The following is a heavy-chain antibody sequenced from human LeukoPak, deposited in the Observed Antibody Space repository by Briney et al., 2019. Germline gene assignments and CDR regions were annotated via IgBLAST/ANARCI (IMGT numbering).Heavy chain of an antibody. Sequence: PGGSLRLSCAASGFTFSSYAMHWVRQAPGKGLEWVAVISYDGSNKYYADSVKGRFTISRDNSKNTVDLQVSSLRAEDTAVYYCARVWELSYDYWGQGTLVTVSS. V-gene: IGHV3-30*14. CDR1: GFTFSSYA. J-gene: IGHJ4*02. D-gene: IGHD3-16*02. CDR3: ARVWELSYDY. CDR2: ISYDGSNK.